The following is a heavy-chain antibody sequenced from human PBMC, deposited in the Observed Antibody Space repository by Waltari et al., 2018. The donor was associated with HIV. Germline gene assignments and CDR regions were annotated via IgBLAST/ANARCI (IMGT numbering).Heavy chain of an antibody. V-gene: IGHV3-9*01. CDR3: VKDGASTIFGVLNGMDV. D-gene: IGHD3-3*01. CDR1: GITFEDYA. CDR2: ISWNSGDI. J-gene: IGHJ6*02. Sequence: EVQLVESGGGAVQPGRSLRLSCTASGITFEDYAMHRARQPPGKGLEWVSGISWNSGDIAYADSEKGRFTISRDNTKNSLFLQMNSVRVEDTALYYCVKDGASTIFGVLNGMDVWGQGTTVTVSS.